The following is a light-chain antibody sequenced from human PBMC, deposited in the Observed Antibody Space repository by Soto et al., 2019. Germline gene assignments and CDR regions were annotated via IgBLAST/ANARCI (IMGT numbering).Light chain of an antibody. V-gene: IGKV1-39*01. CDR2: AAS. J-gene: IGKJ4*01. CDR3: QQTYSAPLT. CDR1: QSISSY. Sequence: DIQMTQSPSSLSASVGDRVTITCRASQSISSYLNWYQHKPGKAPKLLIYAASSFQSGVPSRFGGSESGTDFTLTISSLQPEDFATYYCQQTYSAPLTFGGGTKVDIK.